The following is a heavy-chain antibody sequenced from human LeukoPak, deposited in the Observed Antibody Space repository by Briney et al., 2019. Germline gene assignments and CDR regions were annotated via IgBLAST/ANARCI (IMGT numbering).Heavy chain of an antibody. Sequence: GGSLRLSCAASGFTFSGSAMHWVSQASGKGLEWVGRITSKTNNYATAYAASVKGRFTISRDESKNTAYLQMNSLKTEDTAVYYCSRTYSGSYSDYWGQGTLGTVSS. D-gene: IGHD1-26*01. CDR3: SRTYSGSYSDY. J-gene: IGHJ4*02. CDR2: ITSKTNNYAT. CDR1: GFTFSGSA. V-gene: IGHV3-73*01.